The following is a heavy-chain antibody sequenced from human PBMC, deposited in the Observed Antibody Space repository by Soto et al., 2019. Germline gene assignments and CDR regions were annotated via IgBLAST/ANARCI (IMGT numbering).Heavy chain of an antibody. D-gene: IGHD6-13*01. CDR1: GFTFSSYA. CDR2: ISSNGGST. J-gene: IGHJ1*01. Sequence: EVQLVESGGGLVQPGGSLRLSCAASGFTFSSYAMHWVRQAPGKGLQYVSAISSNGGSTYYANSVKGRFTISRDNSKNTLYLQMGSLRAEDMAVYYCARDQTAGIWGGYFQHWGQGTLVTVSP. CDR3: ARDQTAGIWGGYFQH. V-gene: IGHV3-64*01.